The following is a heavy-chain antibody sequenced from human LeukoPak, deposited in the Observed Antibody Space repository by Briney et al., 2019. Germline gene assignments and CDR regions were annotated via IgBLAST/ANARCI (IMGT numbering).Heavy chain of an antibody. D-gene: IGHD4-17*01. CDR3: ARDLVTTIRYYMDV. CDR2: IKQDGSEK. V-gene: IGHV3-7*01. CDR1: GFTFSSYS. J-gene: IGHJ6*03. Sequence: GGSLRLSCAASGFTFSSYSMNWVRQAPGKGLEWVANIKQDGSEKYYVDSVKGRFTISRDNAKNSLYLQMNSLRAEDTAVYYCARDLVTTIRYYMDVWGKGTTVTVSS.